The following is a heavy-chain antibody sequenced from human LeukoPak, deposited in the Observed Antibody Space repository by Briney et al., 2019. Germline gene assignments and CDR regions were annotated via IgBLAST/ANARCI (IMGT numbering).Heavy chain of an antibody. Sequence: GGSLRLPCAASGFTFSSYGMHWVRQAPGKGLEWVAFIRYDGSNKYYADSVKGRFTISRDNSKNTLYLQMNSLRAEDTAVYYCAKSAGYSSGWYAYWGQGTLVTVSS. V-gene: IGHV3-30*02. CDR3: AKSAGYSSGWYAY. D-gene: IGHD6-19*01. CDR1: GFTFSSYG. CDR2: IRYDGSNK. J-gene: IGHJ4*02.